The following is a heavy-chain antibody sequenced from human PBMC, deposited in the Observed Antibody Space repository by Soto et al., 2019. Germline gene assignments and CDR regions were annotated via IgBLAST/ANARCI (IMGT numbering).Heavy chain of an antibody. CDR3: ARVYSSSCPDY. V-gene: IGHV3-74*01. J-gene: IGHJ4*02. Sequence: GGSLRLSCAASGFTFSSYWMHWVRQAPGKGLVWVSRINSDGSSTSYADSVKGRFTISRDNAKNTLYLQMNSLRAEDTAVYYCARVYSSSCPDYWGQGTLVTVSS. CDR2: INSDGSST. CDR1: GFTFSSYW. D-gene: IGHD6-13*01.